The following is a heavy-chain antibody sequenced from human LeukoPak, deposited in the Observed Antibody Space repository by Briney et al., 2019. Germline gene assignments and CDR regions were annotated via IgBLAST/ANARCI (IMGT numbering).Heavy chain of an antibody. V-gene: IGHV3-23*01. D-gene: IGHD6-19*01. CDR2: ISGIVGST. Sequence: GGALRLSCAASVFTFISYAMSCGRQAPGEGLECVSAISGIVGSTYYAESVKGRFTISRDNSKNTLYLQMNSLRAEDRAVYSCAKVSVAGHDYWGKGTLVTVSS. CDR1: VFTFISYA. CDR3: AKVSVAGHDY. J-gene: IGHJ4*02.